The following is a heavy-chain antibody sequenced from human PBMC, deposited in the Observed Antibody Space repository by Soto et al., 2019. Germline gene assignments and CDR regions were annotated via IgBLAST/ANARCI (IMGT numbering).Heavy chain of an antibody. CDR3: AKDDAFDF. CDR1: GFSFDNYP. Sequence: EVQLVESGGGLVQPGRSLRLSCAASGFSFDNYPMHWVRQAPGKGLEWVAGLSWNSESIGYADSVKGRFTISRDNAKNSLDLHMDSLRTEDTAFYYCAKDDAFDFWGQGTQVTVSS. V-gene: IGHV3-9*01. J-gene: IGHJ3*01. CDR2: LSWNSESI.